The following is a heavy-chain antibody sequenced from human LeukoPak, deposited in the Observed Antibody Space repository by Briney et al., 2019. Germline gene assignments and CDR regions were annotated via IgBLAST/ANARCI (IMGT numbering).Heavy chain of an antibody. CDR2: ISSSSGYI. V-gene: IGHV3-21*04. CDR1: GFTFSSYS. J-gene: IGHJ4*02. CDR3: VKSGYNRFDY. D-gene: IGHD5-24*01. Sequence: PGGSLRLSCAASGFTFSSYSMNWVRQAPGKGLEWVSSISSSSGYIYYADSVKGRFTISRDTSKNTLYLQMNSLRAADTAVYYCVKSGYNRFDYWGQGALVTVSS.